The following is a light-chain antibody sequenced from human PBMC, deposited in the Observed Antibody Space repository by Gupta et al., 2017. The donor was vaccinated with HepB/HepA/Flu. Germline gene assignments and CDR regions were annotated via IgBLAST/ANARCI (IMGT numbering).Light chain of an antibody. CDR3: QQHKNWPLT. CDR2: GAS. Sequence: EIVMTQSPATLSVSPGERATLSCRASQSVRSNLAWYQQKPGQAPRLLIYGASTRATGISARFSGSGSGTDFTLTISSLQSEDSALYYCQQHKNWPLTFGGGTKVEI. CDR1: QSVRSN. J-gene: IGKJ4*01. V-gene: IGKV3-15*01.